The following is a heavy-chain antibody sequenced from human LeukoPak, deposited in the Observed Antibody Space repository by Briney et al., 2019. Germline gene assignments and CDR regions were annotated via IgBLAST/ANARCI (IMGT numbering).Heavy chain of an antibody. J-gene: IGHJ3*02. CDR2: ISAYNGNT. D-gene: IGHD3-22*01. CDR1: GYTFTSYG. CDR3: ARDVPYYDSSGYSPLDAFDI. Sequence: ASVKVSCKASGYTFTSYGISWVRQAPGQGLEWMGWISAYNGNTNYAQKLQGRVTMTTDTSTSTAYMELRSLRSDDTAVYYCARDVPYYDSSGYSPLDAFDIWGQGAMVTVSS. V-gene: IGHV1-18*01.